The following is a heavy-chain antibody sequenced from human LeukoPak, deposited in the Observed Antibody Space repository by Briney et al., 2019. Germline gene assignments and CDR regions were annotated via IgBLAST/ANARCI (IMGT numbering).Heavy chain of an antibody. Sequence: ASVKVSCKASGYTFTGYYMHWVRQAPGQGLEWMGRINPNSGGTNYAQKFQGRVTMTRDTSISTAYMELSRLRSDDTAVYYCARDYYDSSDGAFDIWGQGTMVTVSS. CDR3: ARDYYDSSDGAFDI. D-gene: IGHD3-22*01. CDR1: GYTFTGYY. J-gene: IGHJ3*02. V-gene: IGHV1-2*06. CDR2: INPNSGGT.